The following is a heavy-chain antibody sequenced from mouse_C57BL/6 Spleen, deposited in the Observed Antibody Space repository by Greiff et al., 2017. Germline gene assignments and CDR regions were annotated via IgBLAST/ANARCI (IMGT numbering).Heavy chain of an antibody. V-gene: IGHV5-17*01. Sequence: EVQLVESGGGLVKPGASLKLSCAASGFTFSDYGMHWVRQAPEQGLEWVAYISPGSGSIYYADTVKGRFTISGDNATNTPFLQLTSLTSEDTAMYYCARPSNVYSNWYFDVWGTGTTVTVSS. D-gene: IGHD2-5*01. CDR1: GFTFSDYG. CDR3: ARPSNVYSNWYFDV. CDR2: ISPGSGSI. J-gene: IGHJ1*03.